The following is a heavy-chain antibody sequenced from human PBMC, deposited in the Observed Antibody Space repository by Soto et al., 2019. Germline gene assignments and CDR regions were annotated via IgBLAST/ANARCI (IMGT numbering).Heavy chain of an antibody. CDR2: IYPGDSDT. CDR1: GYSFTSYW. CDR3: ARLSGDYPYYYYGMDV. V-gene: IGHV5-51*01. Sequence: GESLKISCKGSGYSFTSYWIGWVRQMPGKGLEWMGIIYPGDSDTRYSPSFQGQVTISADKSISTAYLQWSSLKASATAMYYCARLSGDYPYYYYGMDVWGQGTTVTVSS. J-gene: IGHJ6*02. D-gene: IGHD4-17*01.